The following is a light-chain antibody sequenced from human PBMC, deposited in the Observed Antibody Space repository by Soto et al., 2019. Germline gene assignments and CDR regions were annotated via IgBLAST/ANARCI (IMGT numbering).Light chain of an antibody. V-gene: IGKV3-15*01. CDR1: QSVSGY. Sequence: EIVMTQSPGTVSVFQVETVTLSFRASQSVSGYLDWFHQKPGQAPRLVLLRIFTRAIGVPARFSGSGSETEFTLTISGLQSEDSGVYYCLQHYSWPWTFGQGTKVDIK. CDR2: RIF. J-gene: IGKJ1*01. CDR3: LQHYSWPWT.